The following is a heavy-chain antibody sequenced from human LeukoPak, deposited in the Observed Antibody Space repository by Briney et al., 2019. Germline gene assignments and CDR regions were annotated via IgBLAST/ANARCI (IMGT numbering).Heavy chain of an antibody. Sequence: PGGSLRLSCAASGFTVSSNYMSWVRQAPGKGLEWVSVIYSGGSTYYADSVKGRFTISRDNSKNTLYLQMNSLRAEDTAVYYCAGTYYYDSSGYSDAFDIWGQGTMVTVSS. V-gene: IGHV3-53*01. J-gene: IGHJ3*02. CDR3: AGTYYYDSSGYSDAFDI. D-gene: IGHD3-22*01. CDR1: GFTVSSNY. CDR2: IYSGGST.